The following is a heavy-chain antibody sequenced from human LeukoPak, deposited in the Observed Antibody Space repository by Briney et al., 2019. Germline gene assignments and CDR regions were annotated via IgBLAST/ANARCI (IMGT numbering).Heavy chain of an antibody. CDR3: SRYCSSSSCYASFDS. V-gene: IGHV4-39*07. D-gene: IGHD2-2*01. CDR1: GGSISSSSYY. Sequence: SETLSLTCTVSGGSISSSSYYWGWIRQPPGKGLEWIGYIYYSGSTYYNPSLKSRVTISVDTSENQFSLNLSSVTAADTAVYYCSRYCSSSSCYASFDSWGQGTLVTVSS. CDR2: IYYSGST. J-gene: IGHJ4*02.